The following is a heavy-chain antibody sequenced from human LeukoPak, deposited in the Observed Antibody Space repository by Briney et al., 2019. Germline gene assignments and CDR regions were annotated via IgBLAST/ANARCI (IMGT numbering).Heavy chain of an antibody. CDR2: INHSGST. CDR3: ARAGGIPDY. V-gene: IGHV4-34*01. J-gene: IGHJ4*02. CDR1: GGSFSGYY. Sequence: SETLSLTCAVYGGSFSGYYWSWIRQPPGKGLEWIGEINHSGSTNYNPSLKSRVTISVGTSKNQFSLKLSSVTAADTAAYYCARAGGIPDYWGQGTLVTVSS. D-gene: IGHD1-26*01.